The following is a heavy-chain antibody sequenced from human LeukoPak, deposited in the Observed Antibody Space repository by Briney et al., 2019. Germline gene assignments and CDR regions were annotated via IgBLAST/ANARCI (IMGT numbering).Heavy chain of an antibody. CDR1: GFTFSSYG. CDR3: AKVGEIQLWTQYYFDY. J-gene: IGHJ4*02. D-gene: IGHD5-18*01. V-gene: IGHV3-30*18. CDR2: ISYDGSNK. Sequence: GGSLRLSCAASGFTFSSYGMHWVRQAPGKGLEWVAVISYDGSNKYYADSVKGRFTISRDNSKDTLYLQMNSLRAEDTAVYYCAKVGEIQLWTQYYFDYWGQGTLVTVSS.